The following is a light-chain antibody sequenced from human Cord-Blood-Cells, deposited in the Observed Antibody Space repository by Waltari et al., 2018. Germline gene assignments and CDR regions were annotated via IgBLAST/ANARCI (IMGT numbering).Light chain of an antibody. V-gene: IGLV2-14*03. CDR1: SSDVGGYNY. CDR3: SSYTSSSTLV. CDR2: DVS. J-gene: IGLJ1*01. Sequence: QSALTQPASVSGSPGQSITISCTGTSSDVGGYNYVSWYQQHPGKAPKLMIYDVSNRPSGVSNRFSGSKPGNTASRTISGLQAEDEADYYCSSYTSSSTLVFGPGTKVTVL.